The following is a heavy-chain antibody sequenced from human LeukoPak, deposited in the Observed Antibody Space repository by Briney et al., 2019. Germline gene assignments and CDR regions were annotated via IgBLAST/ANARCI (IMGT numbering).Heavy chain of an antibody. V-gene: IGHV4-30-4*08. J-gene: IGHJ4*02. D-gene: IGHD3-3*01. CDR2: IFYSGST. CDR1: GGSISSGSYY. Sequence: PSQTLSLTCTVSGGSISSGSYYWSWIRQPPGKALEWIGNIFYSGSTYYSPSLKSRVTISLDTSRNQFSLKLNSVTAADTAVHYCAGLFYDFWSGYLHWGQGTLVTVSS. CDR3: AGLFYDFWSGYLH.